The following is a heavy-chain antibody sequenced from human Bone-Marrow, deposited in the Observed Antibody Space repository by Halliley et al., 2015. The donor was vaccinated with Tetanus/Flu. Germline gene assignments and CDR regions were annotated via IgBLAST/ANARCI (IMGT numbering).Heavy chain of an antibody. V-gene: IGHV3-33*01. CDR1: GFTFGSYG. J-gene: IGHJ6*02. D-gene: IGHD2-2*01. CDR3: VRDGGYCGSRTSCPDFWNYGMDV. CDR2: IWYDGSKK. Sequence: SLRLSCAASGFTFGSYGMHWVRQAPGKGLEWVAVIWYDGSKKYYVDSVKGRFTISRDNSKNTLSLQMNSLRAEDTAAYYCVRDGGYCGSRTSCPDFWNYGMDVWGQGTTVTVSS.